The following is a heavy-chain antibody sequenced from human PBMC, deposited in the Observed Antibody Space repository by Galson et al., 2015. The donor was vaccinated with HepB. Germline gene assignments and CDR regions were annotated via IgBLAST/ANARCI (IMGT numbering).Heavy chain of an antibody. V-gene: IGHV1-18*01. CDR3: ARDARRGYYDTSGYYRAAGY. J-gene: IGHJ4*02. CDR1: GYTFTSYG. Sequence: SVKVSCKASGYTFTSYGITWVRQAPGQGLEWMGWISVYNGNTHYAQKIQARVNLTTDTSTSTAYMELRSLRSDATAVYYCARDARRGYYDTSGYYRAAGYWGQGTPVTVSS. D-gene: IGHD3-22*01. CDR2: ISVYNGNT.